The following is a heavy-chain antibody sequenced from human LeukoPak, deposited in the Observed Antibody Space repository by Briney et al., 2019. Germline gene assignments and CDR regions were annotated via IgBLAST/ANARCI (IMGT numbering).Heavy chain of an antibody. D-gene: IGHD5-18*01. Sequence: GAPVKVSCKASGGTFSSYAISWVRQAPGQGLEWMGGIIPIFGTANYAQKFQGRVTITADESTSTAYMELSSLRSEDTAVYYCARDPRYSYDKYYYYYGMDVWGQGTTVTVSS. CDR2: IIPIFGTA. J-gene: IGHJ6*02. CDR3: ARDPRYSYDKYYYYYGMDV. V-gene: IGHV1-69*13. CDR1: GGTFSSYA.